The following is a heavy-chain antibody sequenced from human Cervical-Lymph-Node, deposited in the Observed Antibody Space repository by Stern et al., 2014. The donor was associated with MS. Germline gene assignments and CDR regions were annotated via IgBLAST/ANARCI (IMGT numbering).Heavy chain of an antibody. J-gene: IGHJ4*02. CDR2: IKQDGRKT. D-gene: IGHD2-2*01. V-gene: IGHV3-7*01. CDR1: GFTFSSYW. Sequence: EVQLVESGGGLVQPGGSLRLSCAASGFTFSSYWMTWVRQAPGKGLEWVAKIKQDGRKTYYGDSVKGRFTVSRDNAKNSVYLQMNSLRAEDTAVYYCVRSTSCAFWGQGTLVTVSS. CDR3: VRSTSCAF.